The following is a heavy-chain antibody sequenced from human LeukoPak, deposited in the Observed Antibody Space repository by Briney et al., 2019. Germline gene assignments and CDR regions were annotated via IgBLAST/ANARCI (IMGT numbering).Heavy chain of an antibody. CDR1: GGTFSSYA. CDR2: IIPILGIV. J-gene: IGHJ3*02. Sequence: SVKVSCKASGGTFSSYAISWVRQAPGQGLEWMGRIIPILGIVNYAQKFQGRVTITADKSTSTAYMELSSLRSEDTAVYYCARAVCSSTSCYSAFDIWGQGTMVTVSS. V-gene: IGHV1-69*04. CDR3: ARAVCSSTSCYSAFDI. D-gene: IGHD2-2*01.